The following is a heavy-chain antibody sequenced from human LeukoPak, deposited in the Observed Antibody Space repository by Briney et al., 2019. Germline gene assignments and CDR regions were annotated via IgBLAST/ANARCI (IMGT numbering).Heavy chain of an antibody. V-gene: IGHV1-2*02. CDR3: ARGPLINSRGRHAHFDF. Sequence: ASVKVSCKASGYAFTSYYIQWVRQAPGQGLECMGWINPNSGDTHFARNFQDTVTLTRDTATTTVYMGLTRLTSADTAVYYCARGPLINSRGRHAHFDFWGQGTGVTVSS. CDR2: INPNSGDT. J-gene: IGHJ4*02. CDR1: GYAFTSYY. D-gene: IGHD3-22*01.